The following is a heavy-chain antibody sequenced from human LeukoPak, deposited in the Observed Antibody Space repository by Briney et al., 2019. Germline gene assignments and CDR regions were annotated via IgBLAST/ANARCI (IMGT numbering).Heavy chain of an antibody. CDR2: IYYSGRT. D-gene: IGHD3-22*01. CDR3: ARLLDNDSSGDPDTFDM. J-gene: IGHJ3*02. Sequence: PSETLSLTCTVSGGSISRHYWSWIRQPPGKGLEWIGFIYYSGRTKYNPSLQSRVTIPVDTSENNFSLKLTSVTAADTAVYYCARLLDNDSSGDPDTFDMWGQGTVVTVSS. V-gene: IGHV4-59*11. CDR1: GGSISRHY.